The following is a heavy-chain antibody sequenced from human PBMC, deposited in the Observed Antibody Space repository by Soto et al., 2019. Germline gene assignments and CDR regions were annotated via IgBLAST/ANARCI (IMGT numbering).Heavy chain of an antibody. CDR2: IWYDGSNK. J-gene: IGHJ4*02. CDR1: GFTFSSYG. Sequence: GGSLRLSCAASGFTFSSYGMHWVRQAPGKGLEWVAVIWYDGSNKYYADSVKGRFTISRDNSRNTLDLQMNSLRAEDTAVYYCAKDTYYYDRSGYYTYDHWGQGTQVTVSS. CDR3: AKDTYYYDRSGYYTYDH. D-gene: IGHD3-22*01. V-gene: IGHV3-30*02.